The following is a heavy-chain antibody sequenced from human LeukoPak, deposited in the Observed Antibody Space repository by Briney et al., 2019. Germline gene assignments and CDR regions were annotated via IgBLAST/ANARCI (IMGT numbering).Heavy chain of an antibody. D-gene: IGHD3-10*01. CDR3: ARGPLALWFGELQS. CDR1: GFTFSIYS. V-gene: IGHV3-21*01. CDR2: ISSSSSYI. Sequence: KAGGSLTLSCAPSGFTFSIYSMNWVRQAPGKGLEWVSSISSSSSYIYYAESVKGRFTIARDNAKHSLYLQMNSLRAEDTAVYYCARGPLALWFGELQSWGQGTMVTVSS. J-gene: IGHJ3*01.